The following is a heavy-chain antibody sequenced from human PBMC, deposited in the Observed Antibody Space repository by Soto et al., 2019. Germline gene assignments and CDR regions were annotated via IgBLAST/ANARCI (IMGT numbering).Heavy chain of an antibody. D-gene: IGHD6-19*01. CDR1: GYTFTSYG. J-gene: IGHJ4*02. V-gene: IGHV1-18*01. CDR2: ISGYNGNK. Sequence: ASVKVSCKASGYTFTSYGISWVRQAPGQGLEWMGWISGYNGNKKYSQKFQGRVTMTRDTSTSTVYMELSSLRSEDTAVYYCARDLFGSGWQYYFDYWGQGTLVTVSS. CDR3: ARDLFGSGWQYYFDY.